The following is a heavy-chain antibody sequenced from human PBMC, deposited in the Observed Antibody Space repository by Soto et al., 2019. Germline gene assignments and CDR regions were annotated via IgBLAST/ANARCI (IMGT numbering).Heavy chain of an antibody. V-gene: IGHV3-30-3*01. D-gene: IGHD3-22*01. J-gene: IGHJ4*02. Sequence: QVQLVESGGGVVQPGRSLRLSCAASGFTFSNYAIHWVRQAPGKGLEWVAIISYDGSNKYYADSVKGRFTISRDNSKNTLYLQMNSLRPEDTAVYYCARAKTHFYDSSGYYLTDYWGQGSLVTVSS. CDR3: ARAKTHFYDSSGYYLTDY. CDR2: ISYDGSNK. CDR1: GFTFSNYA.